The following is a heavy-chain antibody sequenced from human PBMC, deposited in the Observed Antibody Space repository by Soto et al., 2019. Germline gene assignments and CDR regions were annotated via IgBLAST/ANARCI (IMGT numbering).Heavy chain of an antibody. CDR3: ARSGYSYGPFDY. D-gene: IGHD5-18*01. CDR1: GFTFSNYG. Sequence: GGSLRLSCVASGFTFSNYGMHWVRQAPGKGLEWVTIISYDGGNQNYADSVKGRFTISRDNSKNTLYLQMNSLRAEDTAVYYCARSGYSYGPFDYWGQGTLVTVSS. J-gene: IGHJ4*02. V-gene: IGHV3-30*03. CDR2: ISYDGGNQ.